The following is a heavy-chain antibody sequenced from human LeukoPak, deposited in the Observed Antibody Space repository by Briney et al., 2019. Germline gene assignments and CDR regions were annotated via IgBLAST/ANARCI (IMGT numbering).Heavy chain of an antibody. CDR3: ARFTTASYSNYGFSRNQHTYARVDY. Sequence: SETLSLTCAVYGGSFSGYYWSWIRQPPGKGLEWIGEINHSGSTNYNPSLTSRVTISVDTAKNQFSLKLSSVTAADTAVYYCARFTTASYSNYGFSRNQHTYARVDYWGQGTLVTVSS. CDR1: GGSFSGYY. D-gene: IGHD4-4*01. V-gene: IGHV4-34*01. CDR2: INHSGST. J-gene: IGHJ4*02.